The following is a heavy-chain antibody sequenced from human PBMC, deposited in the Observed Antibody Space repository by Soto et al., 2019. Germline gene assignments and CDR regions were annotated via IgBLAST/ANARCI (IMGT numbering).Heavy chain of an antibody. CDR2: TYYRSKWYN. V-gene: IGHV6-1*01. CDR3: ARTLAYCSSTSCYAPWFDS. D-gene: IGHD2-2*01. CDR1: GDSVSSNSVA. J-gene: IGHJ5*01. Sequence: QVQLQQSGPGLVKPSQTLSLTCAISGDSVSSNSVAWNWIRQSPSRGLEWLGRTYYRSKWYNDYAVSVKSRITINPDTSKNQFSLQLSSVTPEDTAVYYCARTLAYCSSTSCYAPWFDSWGQGTLVTVSS.